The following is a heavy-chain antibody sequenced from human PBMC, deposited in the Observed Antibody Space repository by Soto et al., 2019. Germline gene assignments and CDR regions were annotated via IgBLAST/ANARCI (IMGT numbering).Heavy chain of an antibody. CDR3: ANGARPTPIGAFDI. CDR1: GGTFSSYA. V-gene: IGHV1-69*01. Sequence: QVQLVQSGAEVKKPGSSVKVSCKASGGTFSSYAISWVRQAPGQGLEWMGGIIPIFGTANYAQKFQGRVTITADESTSTAYLELSSLRSEDTAVYYCANGARPTPIGAFDIWGQGTMVTVSS. D-gene: IGHD1-26*01. CDR2: IIPIFGTA. J-gene: IGHJ3*02.